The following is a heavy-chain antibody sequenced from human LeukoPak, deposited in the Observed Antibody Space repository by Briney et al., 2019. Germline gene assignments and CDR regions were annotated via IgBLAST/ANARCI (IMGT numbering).Heavy chain of an antibody. J-gene: IGHJ5*02. CDR1: GFSLSTSGVG. V-gene: IGHV2-5*01. Sequence: SGPTLVKPTQTLTLTCTFSGFSLSTSGVGVGWIRQPPGKALEWLALIYWNDDKRYSPSLKSRLTITKDTSKNQVVLTMTNMDPVDTATYYCAHRQGELDIVVVPDNWFDPWGQGTLVTVSS. D-gene: IGHD2-2*03. CDR3: AHRQGELDIVVVPDNWFDP. CDR2: IYWNDDK.